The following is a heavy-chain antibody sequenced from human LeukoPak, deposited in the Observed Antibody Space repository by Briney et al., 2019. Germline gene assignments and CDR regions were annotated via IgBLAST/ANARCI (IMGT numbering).Heavy chain of an antibody. V-gene: IGHV4-59*12. CDR2: IYYSGST. Sequence: SETLSLTCTVSGGSISSYYWSWIRQPPGKGLEWIGYIYYSGSTNYNPSLKSRVTISVDTSKNQFSLKLTSVTAADTAVYYCARDVANFDYWGQGTLVTVSS. CDR1: GGSISSYY. CDR3: ARDVANFDY. J-gene: IGHJ4*02.